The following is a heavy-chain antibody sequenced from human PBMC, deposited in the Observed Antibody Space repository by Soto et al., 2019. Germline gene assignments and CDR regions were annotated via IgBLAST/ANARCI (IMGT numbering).Heavy chain of an antibody. Sequence: QVQLVQSGAEVKKPGASVRVSCKASGYTFTTYCISWVRQAPGQGLEWTGWISAYNDNTNYAQKVQGRVTMTTDTSTSTAYMELRSLRSDDTAVYYCAREYCRDGSCYGPDYWGQGTLVTVAS. D-gene: IGHD2-15*01. V-gene: IGHV1-18*01. CDR2: ISAYNDNT. J-gene: IGHJ4*02. CDR1: GYTFTTYC. CDR3: AREYCRDGSCYGPDY.